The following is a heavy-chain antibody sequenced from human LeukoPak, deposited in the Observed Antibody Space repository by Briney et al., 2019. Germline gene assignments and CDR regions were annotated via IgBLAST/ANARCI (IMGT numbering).Heavy chain of an antibody. J-gene: IGHJ3*02. Sequence: GGSLRLSCAASGFTFSDYYMSWIRQAPGKGLEWVSYISSSGSTIYYADSVRGRFTISRDNAENSLYLQMNSLRAEDTAVYYCARKVTTVPIAGAFDIWGQGTMVTVSS. D-gene: IGHD4-17*01. V-gene: IGHV3-11*01. CDR3: ARKVTTVPIAGAFDI. CDR2: ISSSGSTI. CDR1: GFTFSDYY.